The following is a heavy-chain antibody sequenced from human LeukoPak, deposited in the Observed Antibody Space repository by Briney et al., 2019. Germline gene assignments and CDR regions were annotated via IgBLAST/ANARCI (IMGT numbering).Heavy chain of an antibody. CDR3: ARASDILTGYYYYYYYGMDV. CDR1: GFTFSSYA. J-gene: IGHJ6*02. D-gene: IGHD3-9*01. CDR2: ISYDGSNK. V-gene: IGHV3-30-3*01. Sequence: GGSLRLSCAASGFTFSSYAMHRVRQAPGKGLEWVAVISYDGSNKYYADSVKGRFTISRDNSKNTLYLQMNSLRAEDTAVYYCARASDILTGYYYYYYYGMDVWGQGTTVTVPS.